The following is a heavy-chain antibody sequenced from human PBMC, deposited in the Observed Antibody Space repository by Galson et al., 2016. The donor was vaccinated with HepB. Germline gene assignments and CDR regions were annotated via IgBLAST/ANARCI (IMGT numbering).Heavy chain of an antibody. CDR3: ARAGLGTKASFDC. D-gene: IGHD1-7*01. J-gene: IGHJ4*02. V-gene: IGHV4-39*01. CDR2: VYRGRA. Sequence: ETLSLTCTVSDGSLSSSSSFSWGWVRQPPGKGLECIGTVYRGRAYYNPSLEGRVTISVDMSPDLFSLKLTSLTAANTAVYYCARAGLGTKASFDCWGQGTLVAVSS. CDR1: DGSLSSSSSFS.